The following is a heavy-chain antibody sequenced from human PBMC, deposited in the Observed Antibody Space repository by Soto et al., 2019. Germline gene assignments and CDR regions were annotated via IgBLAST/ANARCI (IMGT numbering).Heavy chain of an antibody. Sequence: GVSVKVSCKASGYAFTSYDINWVRQATGKGLEWMGWMNPNSGNTGYAQKFQGRVTMTRNTSISTAYMELSSLRSEDTAVYYCAREKGSSGFDPWGQGTLVTVSS. V-gene: IGHV1-8*01. CDR3: AREKGSSGFDP. J-gene: IGHJ5*02. CDR2: MNPNSGNT. D-gene: IGHD6-6*01. CDR1: GYAFTSYD.